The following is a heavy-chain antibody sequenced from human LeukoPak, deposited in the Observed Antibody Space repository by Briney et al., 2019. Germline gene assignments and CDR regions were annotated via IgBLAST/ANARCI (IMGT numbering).Heavy chain of an antibody. D-gene: IGHD3-3*01. V-gene: IGHV3-7*05. CDR1: GFTFSYYW. Sequence: GGSLRLSCAASGFTFSYYWMTWVRQAPGKGLEGVANINEDGSDKQYVDSVKGRFTIPRDNAKNSLYLQMNSLRAEDTAIYYCASQVTIFGGGKYFDYWGQGTLVTVSS. CDR2: INEDGSDK. J-gene: IGHJ4*02. CDR3: ASQVTIFGGGKYFDY.